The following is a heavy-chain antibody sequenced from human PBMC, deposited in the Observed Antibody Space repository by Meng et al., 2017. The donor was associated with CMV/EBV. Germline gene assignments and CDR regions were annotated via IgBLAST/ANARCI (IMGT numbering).Heavy chain of an antibody. D-gene: IGHD1-14*01. CDR3: ARDLPGGWFDP. CDR1: GGSISSYY. J-gene: IGHJ5*02. V-gene: IGHV4-59*01. Sequence: GSLRLSCTVSGGSISSYYWSWIRQPPGKGLEWIGYIYYSGSTNYNPSLKGRVTISVDTSKNQFSLKLSSVTAADTAVYYCARDLPGGWFDPWGQGTLVTVSS. CDR2: IYYSGST.